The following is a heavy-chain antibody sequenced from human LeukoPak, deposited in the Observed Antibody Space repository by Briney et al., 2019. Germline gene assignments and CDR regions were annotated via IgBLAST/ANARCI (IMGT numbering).Heavy chain of an antibody. V-gene: IGHV4-59*01. CDR1: GDSLTSYY. CDR2: IYYSGST. CDR3: ARDPGGSGALDI. Sequence: SETLSLTCTVSGDSLTSYYWSWIRQPPGKGLEWLGYIYYSGSTKYNPSLKSRVTISVDTSKNQFSLKLSSVTAADTAVYYCARDPGGSGALDIWGLGTMVTVSS. J-gene: IGHJ3*02. D-gene: IGHD3-10*01.